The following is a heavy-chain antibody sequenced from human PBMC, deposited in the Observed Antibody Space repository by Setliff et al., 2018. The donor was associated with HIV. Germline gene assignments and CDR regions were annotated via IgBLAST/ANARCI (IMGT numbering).Heavy chain of an antibody. V-gene: IGHV1-8*02. Sequence: ASVKVSCKASGGTFSSYTISWVRQAPGQGLEWMGWMNPNSGNTGYAQKFQGRVTMTRNTSISTAYMELSSLRSGDTAVYYCARVGYYDSSGYYPFDYWGQGTLVTVSS. CDR3: ARVGYYDSSGYYPFDY. D-gene: IGHD3-22*01. CDR2: MNPNSGNT. J-gene: IGHJ4*02. CDR1: GGTFSSYT.